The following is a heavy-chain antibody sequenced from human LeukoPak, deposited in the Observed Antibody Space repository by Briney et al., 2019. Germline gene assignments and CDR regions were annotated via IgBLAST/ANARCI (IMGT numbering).Heavy chain of an antibody. D-gene: IGHD6-19*01. J-gene: IGHJ4*02. CDR1: GGSVSSGSYY. Sequence: SETLSLTCTVSGGSVSSGSYYWSWIRQPPGKGLEWIGYIYYSGSTNYNPSLKSRITISVDTSKNQFSLKLSSVTAADTAAYYCARDHLSGIAVAGDYWGQGTVAIVSS. CDR2: IYYSGST. V-gene: IGHV4-61*01. CDR3: ARDHLSGIAVAGDY.